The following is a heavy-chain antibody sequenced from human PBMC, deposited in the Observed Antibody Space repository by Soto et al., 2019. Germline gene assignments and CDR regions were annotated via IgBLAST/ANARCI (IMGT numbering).Heavy chain of an antibody. Sequence: VSCKASGGTFSSYTISWVRQAPGQGLEWMGRIIPILGIANYAQKFQGRVTITADKSTSTAYMELSSLRSEDTAVYYCARKASHDAFDIWGQGTMVTVSS. CDR3: ARKASHDAFDI. CDR1: GGTFSSYT. J-gene: IGHJ3*02. V-gene: IGHV1-69*02. CDR2: IIPILGIA.